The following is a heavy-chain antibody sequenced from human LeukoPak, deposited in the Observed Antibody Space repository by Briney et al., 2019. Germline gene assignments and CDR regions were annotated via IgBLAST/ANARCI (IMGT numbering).Heavy chain of an antibody. CDR3: ARGTYAFWSGSFDY. Sequence: GESLRLSCAASGFTFTTFPIHWVRQAPGKGLEWVAVISSDGRNKYYADSVKGRFTISRDNSKNTLYVQMNSLRAEDTAIYYCARGTYAFWSGSFDYWGQGTLVTVSS. CDR2: ISSDGRNK. D-gene: IGHD3-3*01. CDR1: GFTFTTFP. V-gene: IGHV3-30-3*01. J-gene: IGHJ4*02.